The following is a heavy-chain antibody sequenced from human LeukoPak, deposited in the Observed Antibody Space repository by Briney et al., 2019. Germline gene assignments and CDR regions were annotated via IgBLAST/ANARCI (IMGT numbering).Heavy chain of an antibody. J-gene: IGHJ4*02. Sequence: ASVKVSCKASGYTLTSFGINWVRQAPGQGLELMGWISAYNGNTDYAQNLQGRVTMTTDTSTSTAYMELRSLRSDDTAVYYCAGAVTVTTGPLGYWGQGTLVTVSS. CDR1: GYTLTSFG. D-gene: IGHD4-17*01. CDR3: AGAVTVTTGPLGY. CDR2: ISAYNGNT. V-gene: IGHV1-18*01.